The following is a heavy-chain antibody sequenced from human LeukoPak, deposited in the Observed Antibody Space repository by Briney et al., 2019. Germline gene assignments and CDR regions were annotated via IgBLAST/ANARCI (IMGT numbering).Heavy chain of an antibody. Sequence: NPSETLSLTCTVSGGSISSYYWSWIRQPPGKGLEWIGYIYYSGSTNYNPSLKSRVTISVDTSKNHFSLKLSSVTAADTAVYYCARDAYYYDSSGSRLFDYWGQGTLVTVSS. D-gene: IGHD3-22*01. CDR1: GGSISSYY. CDR2: IYYSGST. J-gene: IGHJ4*02. V-gene: IGHV4-59*01. CDR3: ARDAYYYDSSGSRLFDY.